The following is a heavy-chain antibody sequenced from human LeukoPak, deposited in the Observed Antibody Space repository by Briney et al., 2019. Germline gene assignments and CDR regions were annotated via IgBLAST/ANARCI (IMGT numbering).Heavy chain of an antibody. CDR3: AKNIVEDYDFWSGYGH. V-gene: IGHV3-23*01. CDR2: ISGSGGST. Sequence: GGSLRLSCAAPGFTFSSYAMSWVRQAPGKGLEWVSAISGSGGSTYYADSVKGRFTISRDNSKNTLYLQMNSLRAEDTAVYYCAKNIVEDYDFWSGYGHWGQGTLVTVSS. CDR1: GFTFSSYA. J-gene: IGHJ4*02. D-gene: IGHD3-3*01.